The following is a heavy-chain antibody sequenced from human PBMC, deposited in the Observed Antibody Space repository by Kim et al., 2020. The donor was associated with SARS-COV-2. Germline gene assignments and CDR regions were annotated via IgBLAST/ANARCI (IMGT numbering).Heavy chain of an antibody. CDR3: ARERRVTMVTRIDYFDY. CDR1: GFPFSDFY. Sequence: GGSLRLSCAASGFPFSDFYIAWIRQAPGKGLEWVSYITGTGATTYYADSVRGRFTISRDNAKNSVHLQMNTLRAEDTAVYYCARERRVTMVTRIDYFDYWGQGALVTVAS. D-gene: IGHD4-17*01. V-gene: IGHV3-11*01. CDR2: ITGTGATT. J-gene: IGHJ4*02.